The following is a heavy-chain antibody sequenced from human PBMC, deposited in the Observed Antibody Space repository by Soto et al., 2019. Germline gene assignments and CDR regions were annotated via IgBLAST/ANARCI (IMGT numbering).Heavy chain of an antibody. J-gene: IGHJ1*01. D-gene: IGHD4-17*01. Sequence: GGSLRLSCAASGFTFSSYAMSWVRQAPGKGLEWVSAISGSGGSTCYADSVKGRFTISRDNSKNSLYLQMNSLRAEDTASYYCAKDIIRDHDYDPLGYFQHWGQGTLVTVSS. CDR3: AKDIIRDHDYDPLGYFQH. CDR1: GFTFSSYA. V-gene: IGHV3-23*01. CDR2: ISGSGGST.